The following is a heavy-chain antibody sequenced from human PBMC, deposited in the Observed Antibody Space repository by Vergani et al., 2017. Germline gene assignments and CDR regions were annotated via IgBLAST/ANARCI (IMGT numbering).Heavy chain of an antibody. V-gene: IGHV4-59*02. J-gene: IGHJ4*02. D-gene: IGHD3-10*01. CDR1: GASVNSYY. CDR2: VSFRGDT. CDR3: ARCRIYYGAGSPDY. Sequence: QVKLQESGPGLVKPSETLSLTCTVSGASVNSYYWSWIRQPPGKGLEWMGYVSFRGDTLYDPSVKGRMTISLNTSSNQFSLYLTSVTAADTAVYYCARCRIYYGAGSPDYWGQGTLVTVSS.